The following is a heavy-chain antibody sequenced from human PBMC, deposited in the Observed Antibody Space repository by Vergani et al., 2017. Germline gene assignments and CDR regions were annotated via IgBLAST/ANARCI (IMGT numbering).Heavy chain of an antibody. J-gene: IGHJ3*02. Sequence: QLQLQESGPGLVKPSETLSLTCTVSGGSISSSSYYWGWIRQPPGKGLEWIGSVYYSGSTYYNPSLKSRVTISVDTSKNQFSLKLSPVTAADTAVYYCASKSGRYWGDALDIWGQGTMDTVSS. CDR3: ASKSGRYWGDALDI. CDR1: GGSISSSSYY. CDR2: VYYSGST. D-gene: IGHD1-26*01. V-gene: IGHV4-39*01.